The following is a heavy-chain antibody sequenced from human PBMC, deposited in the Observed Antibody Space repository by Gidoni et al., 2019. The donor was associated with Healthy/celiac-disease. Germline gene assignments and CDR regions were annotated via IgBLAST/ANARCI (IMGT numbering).Heavy chain of an antibody. CDR1: GGSISSGSYS. Sequence: QVQLQESGPGLVKPSPTLSLTCTASGGSISSGSYSWSWIRKPDGKGLEWIGRIYTSGSTNYNPSLKSRVTISVDTSKNQFSLKLSSVTAADTAVYYCARGGGEWLLIYYYYGMDVWGQGTTVTVSS. J-gene: IGHJ6*02. V-gene: IGHV4-61*02. CDR3: ARGGGEWLLIYYYYGMDV. CDR2: IYTSGST. D-gene: IGHD3-3*01.